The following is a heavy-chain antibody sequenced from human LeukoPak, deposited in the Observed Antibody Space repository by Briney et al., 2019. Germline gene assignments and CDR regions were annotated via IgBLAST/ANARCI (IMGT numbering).Heavy chain of an antibody. CDR2: ISSSSSTI. Sequence: GGSLRLSCAASGFTFSSYSMNWVRQALGKGLEWVSYISSSSSTIYYADSVKGRFTISRDNAKNSLYLQMNSLRAEDTAVYYCARGGPLRFLEWLSNPLDCWGQGTLVTVSS. CDR1: GFTFSSYS. CDR3: ARGGPLRFLEWLSNPLDC. V-gene: IGHV3-48*01. D-gene: IGHD3-3*01. J-gene: IGHJ4*02.